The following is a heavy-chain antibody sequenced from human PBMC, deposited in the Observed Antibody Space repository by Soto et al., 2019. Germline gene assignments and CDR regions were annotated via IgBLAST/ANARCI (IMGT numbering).Heavy chain of an antibody. CDR3: ARDSTYSSSWVPFAFDI. Sequence: GGALRLSCYVSGFSFSSSSINWVRQAPGKGLEWVSSISSSSSYIYYADSVKGRFTISRGNAKNSLYLQMNSLRAEDTAVYYCARDSTYSSSWVPFAFDIWGQGTMVTVSS. J-gene: IGHJ3*02. CDR1: GFSFSSSS. CDR2: ISSSSSYI. D-gene: IGHD6-13*01. V-gene: IGHV3-21*01.